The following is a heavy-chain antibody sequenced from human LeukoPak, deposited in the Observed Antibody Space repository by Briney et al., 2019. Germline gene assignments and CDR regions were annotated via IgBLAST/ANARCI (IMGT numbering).Heavy chain of an antibody. CDR1: GGSFSGYY. V-gene: IGHV4-34*01. CDR2: INHSGST. D-gene: IGHD4-17*01. J-gene: IGHJ6*02. Sequence: SETLSLTCAVYGGSFSGYYWSWIRQPPGKGLEWIGEINHSGSTNYNPSLKSRVTISVDTSKNQFSLKLSSVTAAGTAVYYCARGLRYPYYYYGMDVWGQGTTVTVSS. CDR3: ARGLRYPYYYYGMDV.